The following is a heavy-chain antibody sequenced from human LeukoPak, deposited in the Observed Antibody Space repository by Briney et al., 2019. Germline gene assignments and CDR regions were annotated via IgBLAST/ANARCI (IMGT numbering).Heavy chain of an antibody. J-gene: IGHJ4*02. CDR1: SGSISSGSYY. Sequence: SETLSLTCTVSSGSISSGSYYWGFIRQPPGKGLEWIGSLFYTGSTYYNPSLESRVTISADTSKNQFSLKLNSVTAADTAVYYCARRGRTGSTFDYWGQGTLVTVSS. V-gene: IGHV4-39*01. CDR3: ARRGRTGSTFDY. D-gene: IGHD1-1*01. CDR2: LFYTGST.